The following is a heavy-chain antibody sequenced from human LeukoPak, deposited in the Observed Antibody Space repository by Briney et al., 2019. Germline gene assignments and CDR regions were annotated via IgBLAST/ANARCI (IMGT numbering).Heavy chain of an antibody. CDR1: GYTFTDYY. CDR3: ARRLSSGWLYDAFDI. J-gene: IGHJ3*02. V-gene: IGHV1-2*02. Sequence: ASVKVSCKASGYTFTDYYIYWVRQAPGQGLEWMGWINPNTDRTDDAHSFQGRVTMTRDTSISTAYMELSRLRSDDTAVYYCARRLSSGWLYDAFDIWGQGTMVTVSS. D-gene: IGHD6-19*01. CDR2: INPNTDRT.